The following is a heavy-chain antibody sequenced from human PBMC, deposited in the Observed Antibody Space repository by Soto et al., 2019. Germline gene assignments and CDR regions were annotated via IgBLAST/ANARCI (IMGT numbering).Heavy chain of an antibody. Sequence: PGGSLRLSCAASGFTFSSYVMSWVRQSPGKGLEWVSAITISDGSTYYADSVKGRFTISRDNSKNTLYLQMNSLRAEGTAVYYCAKDRSSSWYSYFVYWGQGTLVTVSS. J-gene: IGHJ4*02. CDR2: ITISDGST. D-gene: IGHD6-13*01. CDR3: AKDRSSSWYSYFVY. CDR1: GFTFSSYV. V-gene: IGHV3-23*01.